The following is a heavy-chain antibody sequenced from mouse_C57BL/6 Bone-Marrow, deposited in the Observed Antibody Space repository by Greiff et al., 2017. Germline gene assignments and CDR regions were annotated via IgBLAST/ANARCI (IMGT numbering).Heavy chain of an antibody. D-gene: IGHD1-1*01. Sequence: QVQLQQPGTELVKPGASVKLSCKASGYTFTSYWMHWVKQRPGQGLEWIGNINPSNGGTNYNEKFKSKDTLTVDKSSSTAYMQLSSLTSEDSAVYYCARGGYYYGSSSYAMDYWGQGTSVTVSS. CDR1: GYTFTSYW. V-gene: IGHV1-53*01. CDR3: ARGGYYYGSSSYAMDY. CDR2: INPSNGGT. J-gene: IGHJ4*01.